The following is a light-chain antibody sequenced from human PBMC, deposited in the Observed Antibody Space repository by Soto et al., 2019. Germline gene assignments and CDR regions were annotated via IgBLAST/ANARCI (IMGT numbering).Light chain of an antibody. CDR2: DAS. Sequence: DIQMTQSPSSLSASVGDRVTSTCQASQDISNYLNWYQQKPGKAPKLLIYDASNLETGVPSRFSGSGSGTDFTFTISSPQPEDIATYYCQQYDNLSLTFGGGTKVEIK. CDR1: QDISNY. J-gene: IGKJ4*01. V-gene: IGKV1-33*01. CDR3: QQYDNLSLT.